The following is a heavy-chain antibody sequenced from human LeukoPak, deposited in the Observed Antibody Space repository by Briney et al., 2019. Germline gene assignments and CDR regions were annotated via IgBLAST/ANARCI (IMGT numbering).Heavy chain of an antibody. CDR2: INHSGST. Sequence: SQTLSLTCTVSGGSIRSGDFYWSWIRQPPGKGLEWIGEINHSGSTNYNPSLKSRVTISVDTSKNQFSLKLSSVTAADTAVYYCASYYDHYYYYGMDVWGQGTTVTVSS. J-gene: IGHJ6*02. V-gene: IGHV4-30-4*08. CDR1: GGSIRSGDFY. D-gene: IGHD3-3*01. CDR3: ASYYDHYYYYGMDV.